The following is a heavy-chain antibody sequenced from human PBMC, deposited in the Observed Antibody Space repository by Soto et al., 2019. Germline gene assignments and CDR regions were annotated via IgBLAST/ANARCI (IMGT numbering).Heavy chain of an antibody. CDR1: GFTFSSYA. V-gene: IGHV3-23*01. J-gene: IGHJ4*02. CDR2: ISGSGGST. Sequence: GGSLRLSCAASGFTFSSYAMSWVRQAPGKGLEWVSAISGSGGSTYYADSVKGRFTISRDNSKNTLYLQMDSLRAEDTAVYYCAKGRNSGPYYFDYWGQGTLVTVSS. CDR3: AKGRNSGPYYFDY.